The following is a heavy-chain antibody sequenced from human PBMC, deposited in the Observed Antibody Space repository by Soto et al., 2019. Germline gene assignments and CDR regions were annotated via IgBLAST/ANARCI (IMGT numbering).Heavy chain of an antibody. CDR1: GFSLITSGVG. CDR3: AHTMAPRILDS. V-gene: IGHV2-5*02. J-gene: IGHJ4*02. Sequence: QITLKEAGPTLVKPTQTLTLTCSFSGFSLITSGVGVGWIRQPPGKALEWLALIYWDDDTGYSTSLRNRLTITKATSRNQVVLTMTNMDPADTGTHYCAHTMAPRILDSWGQGTLVTVSS. CDR2: IYWDDDT.